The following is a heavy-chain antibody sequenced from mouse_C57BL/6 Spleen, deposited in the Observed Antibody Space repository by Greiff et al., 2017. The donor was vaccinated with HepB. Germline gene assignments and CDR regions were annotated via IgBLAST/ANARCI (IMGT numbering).Heavy chain of an antibody. J-gene: IGHJ2*01. Sequence: EVKLVESGGGLVKPGGSLKLSCAASGFTFSDYGMHWVRQAPEKGLEWVAYISIGSSTIYYADTVKGRFTISRDNAKNTLFLQMTSLRSEDTAMYYCARHYGSSGFDYWGQGTTLTVSS. CDR2: ISIGSSTI. CDR3: ARHYGSSGFDY. CDR1: GFTFSDYG. D-gene: IGHD1-1*01. V-gene: IGHV5-17*01.